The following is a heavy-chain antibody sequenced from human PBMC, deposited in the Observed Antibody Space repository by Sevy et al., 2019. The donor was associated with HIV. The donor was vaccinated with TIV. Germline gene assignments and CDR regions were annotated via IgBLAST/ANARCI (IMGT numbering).Heavy chain of an antibody. CDR1: GYTFTGYY. J-gene: IGHJ6*02. CDR2: INPNSGGT. D-gene: IGHD6-19*01. CDR3: ARDGDSGGSYYSYYGMDV. V-gene: IGHV1-2*02. Sequence: VSVKVSCKASGYTFTGYYMHWVRQAPGQGLEWMGWINPNSGGTNYAQKFQGRVTMTRDTSFSTAYMELSRLRSDDTAVYYCARDGDSGGSYYSYYGMDVWGQGTTVTVSS.